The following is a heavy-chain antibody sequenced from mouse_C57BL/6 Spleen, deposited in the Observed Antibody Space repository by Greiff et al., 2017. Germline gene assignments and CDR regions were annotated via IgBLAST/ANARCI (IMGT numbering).Heavy chain of an antibody. CDR2: IDPEDGDT. J-gene: IGHJ4*01. CDR1: GFNIKDYY. Sequence: VQLQQSGAELVKPGASVKLSCTASGFNIKDYYMHWVKQRTEQGLEWIGRIDPEDGDTKYAPKFQGKATITADTSSNTAYLQLSSRTSEDTAVYYCARERDYDNAMDYWGQGTSVTVSS. D-gene: IGHD2-4*01. V-gene: IGHV14-2*01. CDR3: ARERDYDNAMDY.